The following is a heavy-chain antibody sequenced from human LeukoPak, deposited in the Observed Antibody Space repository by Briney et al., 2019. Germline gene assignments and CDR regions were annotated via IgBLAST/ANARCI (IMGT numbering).Heavy chain of an antibody. CDR3: ARVGPVRGVSWFDP. Sequence: SETLSLTCTVSGGSISSYYWGWIRQPPGKGLEWIGSIYYSGSTYYNPSLKSRVTISVDTSKNQFSLKLSSVTAADTAVYYCARVGPVRGVSWFDPWGQGTLVTVSS. V-gene: IGHV4-39*01. J-gene: IGHJ5*02. CDR2: IYYSGST. D-gene: IGHD3-10*01. CDR1: GGSISSYY.